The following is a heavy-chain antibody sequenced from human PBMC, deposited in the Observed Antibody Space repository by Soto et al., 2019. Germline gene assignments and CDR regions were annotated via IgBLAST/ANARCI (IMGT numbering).Heavy chain of an antibody. Sequence: QVQLQESGPGLVKPSETLSLMCSFSGGSVGSYFWTWFRQPPGKELEWIAYIYYSGSPSYDPSLKSRVTVSVDTSRNQFSLRLSSVTAADTAVYYCARLGGVTMVRGVLTAFDIWGQGTMVTVSS. D-gene: IGHD3-10*01. V-gene: IGHV4-59*08. J-gene: IGHJ3*02. CDR2: IYYSGSP. CDR1: GGSVGSYF. CDR3: ARLGGVTMVRGVLTAFDI.